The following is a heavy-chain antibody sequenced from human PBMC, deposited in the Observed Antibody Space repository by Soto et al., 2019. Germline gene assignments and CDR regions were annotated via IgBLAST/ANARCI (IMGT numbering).Heavy chain of an antibody. J-gene: IGHJ4*02. CDR2: ISDDGTNK. V-gene: IGHV3-30*03. D-gene: IGHD3-9*01. Sequence: QVQLVESGGGVVQPGRSLRLSRAASGFTFSSYVMHWVRQAPGKGLEWVAVISDDGTNKDYADSVKGRFTISRDKSKSTLDLQMDSLRPEDTAVYYCARDGSYYDVLTEHYFDVWGQGTLVSVSA. CDR1: GFTFSSYV. CDR3: ARDGSYYDVLTEHYFDV.